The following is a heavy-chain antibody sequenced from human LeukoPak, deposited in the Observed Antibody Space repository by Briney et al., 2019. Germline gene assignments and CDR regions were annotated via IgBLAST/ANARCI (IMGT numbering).Heavy chain of an antibody. V-gene: IGHV3-11*04. CDR3: AREPISSYGDNYYYYYYMDV. CDR1: GFTFSDYY. D-gene: IGHD4-17*01. J-gene: IGHJ6*03. Sequence: GGSLRLSCAASGFTFSDYYMSWIRQAPGKGLEWVSYISSSGSTIYYADSVKGRFIISRDNAKNSLYLQMNSLRAEDTAVYYCAREPISSYGDNYYYYYYMDVWGKGTTVTVSS. CDR2: ISSSGSTI.